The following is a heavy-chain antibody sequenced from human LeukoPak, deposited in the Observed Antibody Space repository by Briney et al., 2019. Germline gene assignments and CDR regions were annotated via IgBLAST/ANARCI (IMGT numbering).Heavy chain of an antibody. CDR2: INSDGRIS. J-gene: IGHJ4*02. CDR3: ASLANIEAAGFDIDDY. CDR1: GFTFSRYW. Sequence: GGSLRLSCAASGFTFSRYWMHWVRQAPGKGLVWVSRINSDGRISSYADSVRGRFTISRDNAKNTLYLRMISLRAEDTAVYYCASLANIEAAGFDIDDYWGQGTLVTVSS. D-gene: IGHD6-13*01. V-gene: IGHV3-74*01.